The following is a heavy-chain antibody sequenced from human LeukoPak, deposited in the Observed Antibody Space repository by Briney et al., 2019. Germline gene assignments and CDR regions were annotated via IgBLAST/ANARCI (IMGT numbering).Heavy chain of an antibody. CDR2: ITVSSTT. CDR3: ARGDTLSDLNAFDI. Sequence: GSLRLSCAASGFTCSSYTMNWVRQAPGKGLEWLSYITVSSTTYYIDSVQGRFTISRDSAKNSLYLQMNSLRDEDTAVYYCARGDTLSDLNAFDIWGQGTMVTVSS. V-gene: IGHV3-48*02. CDR1: GFTCSSYT. D-gene: IGHD2/OR15-2a*01. J-gene: IGHJ3*02.